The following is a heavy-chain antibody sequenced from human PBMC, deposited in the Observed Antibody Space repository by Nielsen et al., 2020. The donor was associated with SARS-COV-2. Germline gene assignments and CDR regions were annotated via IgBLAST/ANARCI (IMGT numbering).Heavy chain of an antibody. J-gene: IGHJ6*02. Sequence: GESLKISCAASGFIFSSYAVSWVRQAPGKGLEWVSVIYSGGSSTYYADSVKGRFTISRDNSKNTLYMQMNSLRAEDTAVYYCAKVDDYYGMDVWGQGTTVTVSS. V-gene: IGHV3-23*03. CDR2: IYSGGSST. D-gene: IGHD3-9*01. CDR1: GFIFSSYA. CDR3: AKVDDYYGMDV.